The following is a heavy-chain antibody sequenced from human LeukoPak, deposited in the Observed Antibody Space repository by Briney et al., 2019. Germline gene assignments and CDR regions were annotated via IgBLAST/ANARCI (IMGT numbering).Heavy chain of an antibody. J-gene: IGHJ4*02. CDR2: INHSGST. Sequence: SETLSLTCAVYGGSFSGYYWSWIRQPPGKGLEWIGEINHSGSTNYNPSLKSRVTISVDTSKNQFSLKLSSVTAADTVVYYCASRRYFDYWGQGTLVTVSS. CDR1: GGSFSGYY. CDR3: ASRRYFDY. V-gene: IGHV4-34*01.